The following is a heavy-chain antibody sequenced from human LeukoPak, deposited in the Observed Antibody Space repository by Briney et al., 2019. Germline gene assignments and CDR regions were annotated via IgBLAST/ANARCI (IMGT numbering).Heavy chain of an antibody. CDR1: GGSFRGYY. CDR2: INHSGST. D-gene: IGHD3-22*01. Sequence: PSETLSLTCAVYGGSFRGYYWSWIRQPPGKGLEWIGEINHSGSTNYNPSLKSRVTISVDTSKNQFSLKLSSVTAADTAVCYCARGRSRYYDSSGYFGSHVYMDVWGKGTTVTVSS. V-gene: IGHV4-34*01. J-gene: IGHJ6*03. CDR3: ARGRSRYYDSSGYFGSHVYMDV.